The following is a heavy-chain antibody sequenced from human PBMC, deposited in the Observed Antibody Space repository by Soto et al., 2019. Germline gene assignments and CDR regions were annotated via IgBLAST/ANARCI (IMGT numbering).Heavy chain of an antibody. V-gene: IGHV4-30-4*08. CDR1: GDSMSSSTYH. D-gene: IGHD3-3*01. CDR2: IYYSGST. J-gene: IGHJ5*02. Sequence: LSLTCTVSGDSMSSSTYHWDWIRQPPGKGLEWIGYIYYSGSTYYNPSLKSRVTISVDTSKNQFSLKLSSVTAADTAVYYCARSRRFLEWVWFDPWGQGTLVTVSS. CDR3: ARSRRFLEWVWFDP.